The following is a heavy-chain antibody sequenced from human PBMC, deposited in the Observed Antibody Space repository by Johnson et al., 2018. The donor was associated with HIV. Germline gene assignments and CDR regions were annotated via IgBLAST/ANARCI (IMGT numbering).Heavy chain of an antibody. CDR1: GLFFDDYG. CDR2: INWNGGST. J-gene: IGHJ3*01. CDR3: ARLMAARTLDDAFDL. Sequence: VQLVESGGGLERPGGSLRLSCAASGLFFDDYGMTWVRQPPGRGLEWVSGINWNGGSTGYTDSVKGRFTISRDNAKNSLYLQMNSLRVEDTALYYCARLMAARTLDDAFDLWGQGTMVTVSS. D-gene: IGHD6-13*01. V-gene: IGHV3-20*04.